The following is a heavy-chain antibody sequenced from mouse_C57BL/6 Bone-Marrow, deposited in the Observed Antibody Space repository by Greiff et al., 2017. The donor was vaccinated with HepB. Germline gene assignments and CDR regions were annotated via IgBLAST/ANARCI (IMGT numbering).Heavy chain of an antibody. CDR2: IRHKANGYTT. J-gene: IGHJ1*03. CDR3: ARWGATMRYFDV. D-gene: IGHD2-4*01. V-gene: IGHV7-3*01. Sequence: EVKLVESGGGLVQPGGSLSLSCAASGFTFTDYYMSWVRQPPGKALEWLGFIRHKANGYTTEYSASVKGRFTISRDNSQSILYLQMNALRAEDSATYYCARWGATMRYFDVWGTGTTVTVSS. CDR1: GFTFTDYY.